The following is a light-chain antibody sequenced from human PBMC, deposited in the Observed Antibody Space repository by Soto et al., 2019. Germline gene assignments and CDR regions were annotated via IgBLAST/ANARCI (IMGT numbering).Light chain of an antibody. CDR3: QQYQNLWT. Sequence: EIVLTQSPGTLSLSPGERATLSCRASQSIYSNVAWYQQRPGQAPRLLIYRASARATGIPARFSGSGSGTEFTLTIGSLQSEDSAVYYCQQYQNLWTFGQGTKVDTK. CDR2: RAS. V-gene: IGKV3-15*01. J-gene: IGKJ1*01. CDR1: QSIYSN.